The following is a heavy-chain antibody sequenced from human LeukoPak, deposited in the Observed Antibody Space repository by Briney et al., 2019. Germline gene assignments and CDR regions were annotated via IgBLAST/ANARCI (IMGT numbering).Heavy chain of an antibody. CDR1: GGSFNGYY. CDR3: ARGGIRNRHYYYYMDV. CDR2: INHSGST. Sequence: PSETLSLTCALYGGSFNGYYWSWIRQPPEKGLKWIGEINHSGSTNYNPSLKRRVTISVDTSKNQFSLKLSSVTAADTAVYYCARGGIRNRHYYYYMDVWGKGTTVTVSS. D-gene: IGHD1-14*01. J-gene: IGHJ6*03. V-gene: IGHV4-34*01.